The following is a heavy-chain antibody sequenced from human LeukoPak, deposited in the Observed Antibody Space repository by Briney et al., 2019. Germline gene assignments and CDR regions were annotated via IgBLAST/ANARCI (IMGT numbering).Heavy chain of an antibody. D-gene: IGHD3-3*01. CDR2: IYYSGST. Sequence: SETLSLTCTVSGGSISTYYWSWIRQPPGKGLEWIGYIYYSGSTYYNPSLKSRVTISVDTSKNQFSLKLSSVTAADTAVYYCARLRRITIFGVARSHWYFDLWGRGTLVTVSS. CDR1: GGSISTYY. J-gene: IGHJ2*01. CDR3: ARLRRITIFGVARSHWYFDL. V-gene: IGHV4-59*04.